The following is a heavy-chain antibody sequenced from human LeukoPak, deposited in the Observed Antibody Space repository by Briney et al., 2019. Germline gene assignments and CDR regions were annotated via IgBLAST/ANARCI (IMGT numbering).Heavy chain of an antibody. J-gene: IGHJ6*02. CDR2: IYSGGST. Sequence: GGSLRLSCAASGFTVSSNYMSWVRQAPGKGLEWVSVIYSGGSTYYADSVKGRFTISGDNSKNTLYLQMNSLRAEDTAVYYCARADYGDYGYYYGMDVWGQGTTVTVSS. D-gene: IGHD4-17*01. CDR3: ARADYGDYGYYYGMDV. V-gene: IGHV3-66*01. CDR1: GFTVSSNY.